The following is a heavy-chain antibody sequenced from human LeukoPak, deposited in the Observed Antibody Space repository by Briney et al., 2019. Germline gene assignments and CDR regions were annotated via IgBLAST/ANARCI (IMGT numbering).Heavy chain of an antibody. V-gene: IGHV3-66*02. CDR2: IYSGGST. CDR3: ANRKRFDY. J-gene: IGHJ4*02. Sequence: PGGSLRLSCAASGFTVSSNYMSWVRQAPGKGLEWVSVIYSGGSTYYADSVKGRFTISRDNSKNTLYLQMNGLRPEDTAVYYCANRKRFDYWGQGTLFTVSS. CDR1: GFTVSSNY.